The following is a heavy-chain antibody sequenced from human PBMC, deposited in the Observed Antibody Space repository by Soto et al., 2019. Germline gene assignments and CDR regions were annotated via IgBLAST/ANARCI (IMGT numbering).Heavy chain of an antibody. J-gene: IGHJ6*02. Sequence: ASVKVSCKASGYTFTSYGISWVRQAPGQGLEWMGWISAYNGNTNYAQKLQGIVTMTTDPSTSTAYMELRSLRSDDMAVYYCARDSGGWHDGYGMDVWGQGTTVTVSS. CDR3: ARDSGGWHDGYGMDV. CDR1: GYTFTSYG. V-gene: IGHV1-18*03. D-gene: IGHD2-15*01. CDR2: ISAYNGNT.